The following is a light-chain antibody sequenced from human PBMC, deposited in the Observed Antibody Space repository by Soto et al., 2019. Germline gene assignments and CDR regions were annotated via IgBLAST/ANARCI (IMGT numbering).Light chain of an antibody. CDR3: TSYSSSSPHYV. J-gene: IGLJ1*01. Sequence: QSVLTQPASVSGSPGQSITISCTGTSNDVGDYNYVSWYQHHPGRAPKLMIYEVNDRPSGVSNRFSGSKSGNTASLTISGLQAEDDADYYCTSYSSSSPHYVLGSGTKVTVL. CDR1: SNDVGDYNY. CDR2: EVN. V-gene: IGLV2-14*01.